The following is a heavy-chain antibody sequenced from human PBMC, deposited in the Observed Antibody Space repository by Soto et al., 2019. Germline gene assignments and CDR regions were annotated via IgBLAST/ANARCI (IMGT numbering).Heavy chain of an antibody. CDR3: AKDRVERRFLEWLVSDAFDY. J-gene: IGHJ4*02. V-gene: IGHV3-23*01. CDR2: ISGSGGSP. Sequence: EVQLLESGGGLVQPGGSLRLSCAASGFTFSSYAMSWVRQAPGKGLEWVSAISGSGGSPYYADSVQGRFTISRDNSKNTVYRQMNSLRAEDTAVYYCAKDRVERRFLEWLVSDAFDYWGQGTRVTVSS. D-gene: IGHD3-3*01. CDR1: GFTFSSYA.